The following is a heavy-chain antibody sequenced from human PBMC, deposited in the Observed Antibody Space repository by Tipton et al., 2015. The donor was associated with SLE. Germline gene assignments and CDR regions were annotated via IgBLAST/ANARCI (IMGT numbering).Heavy chain of an antibody. CDR1: GFTFSSYS. V-gene: IGHV3-21*01. Sequence: SLRLSCAASGFTFSSYSMNWVRQAPGKGLEWVSSISSSSSYIYYADSVKGRFTISRDNAKNSLYLQMNSLRAEDTAVYYCARGVVVIAAHYYMDVWGKGTTVTVSS. CDR2: ISSSSSYI. CDR3: ARGVVVIAAHYYMDV. D-gene: IGHD2-21*01. J-gene: IGHJ6*03.